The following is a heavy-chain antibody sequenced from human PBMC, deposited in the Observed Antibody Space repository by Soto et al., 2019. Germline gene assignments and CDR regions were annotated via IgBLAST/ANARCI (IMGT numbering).Heavy chain of an antibody. D-gene: IGHD2-2*01. CDR1: GFTFSSYS. CDR2: ISSSSSTI. J-gene: IGHJ6*03. Sequence: EVQLVESGGGLVQPGGSLRLSCAASGFTFSSYSMNWVRQAPGKGLEWVSYISSSSSTIYYADSVKGRFTISRDNAKKSLYLQMNSLRAEDTAVYYCARGYCSSTSCPYYYYYYMDVWGKGTTVTVSS. CDR3: ARGYCSSTSCPYYYYYYMDV. V-gene: IGHV3-48*01.